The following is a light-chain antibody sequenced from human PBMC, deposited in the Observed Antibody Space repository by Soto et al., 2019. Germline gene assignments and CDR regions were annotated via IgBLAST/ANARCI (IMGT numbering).Light chain of an antibody. CDR1: QSINNY. J-gene: IGKJ2*01. CDR3: QQSYSSPPYT. Sequence: DIQMAQSPSSLSASVGDRVTLTCRASQSINNYLNWYQQKPGKAPKLLIYAASSLHRGVPSKFSGSGSGTDFTLTLSSLQPEDFATYYCQQSYSSPPYTFGQGTKLEIK. V-gene: IGKV1-39*01. CDR2: AAS.